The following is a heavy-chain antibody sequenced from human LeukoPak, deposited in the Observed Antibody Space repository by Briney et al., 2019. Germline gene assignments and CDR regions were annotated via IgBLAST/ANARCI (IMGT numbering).Heavy chain of an antibody. D-gene: IGHD2-15*01. CDR1: RYTFTSYY. Sequence: ASVKVSCKASRYTFTSYYMHWMRQAPGQGLEWMGIINPSGGSTSYAQKFQGRVTMTRDTSTSTVYMELSSLRSEDTAVYYCARDFSGKAANNWFDPWGQGTLVTVSS. J-gene: IGHJ5*02. V-gene: IGHV1-46*01. CDR3: ARDFSGKAANNWFDP. CDR2: INPSGGST.